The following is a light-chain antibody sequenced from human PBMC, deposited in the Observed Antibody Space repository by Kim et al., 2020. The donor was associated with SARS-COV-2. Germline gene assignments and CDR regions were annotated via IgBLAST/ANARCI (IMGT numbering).Light chain of an antibody. Sequence: QSALTQPPSVSGSPGQSVTISCIGTSSDVGHYDHVSWYQQPPGTAPKLMIYQVTNRPSGVPDRFSGSKSGNTASLTISGLQADDEADYYCSSYTISDTWVFGGGTQLTVL. CDR3: SSYTISDTWV. CDR1: SSDVGHYDH. V-gene: IGLV2-18*02. CDR2: QVT. J-gene: IGLJ3*02.